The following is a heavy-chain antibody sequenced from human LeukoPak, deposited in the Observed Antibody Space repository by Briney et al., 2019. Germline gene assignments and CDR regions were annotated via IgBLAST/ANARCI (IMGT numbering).Heavy chain of an antibody. CDR2: IRGDTGDT. V-gene: IGHV1-2*02. D-gene: IGHD6-13*01. J-gene: IGHJ4*02. CDR3: ARVRGNSCDY. Sequence: ASVTVSCKTSGYRLSDYYMHWVRQAPGQGVEWMGWIRGDTGDTDSPQKFQGRVTMTRDTSTNTAYMELSRLRYDDTAMYFCARVRGNSCDYWGQGTLVTVSS. CDR1: GYRLSDYY.